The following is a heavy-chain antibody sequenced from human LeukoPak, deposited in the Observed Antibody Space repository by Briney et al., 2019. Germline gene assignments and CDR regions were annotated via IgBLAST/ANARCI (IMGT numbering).Heavy chain of an antibody. CDR3: ARDAYDDASES. CDR1: GFNFNVYN. Sequence: GGSLRLSCAASGFNFNVYNMNWVRQAPGKGLEWVSFISSRSTFMYYADSVKGRFTISRDNAKNSLYLQMNGLRADDTAIYYCARDAYDDASESWGQGTLVTVSS. V-gene: IGHV3-21*01. CDR2: ISSRSTFM. J-gene: IGHJ5*02. D-gene: IGHD3-3*01.